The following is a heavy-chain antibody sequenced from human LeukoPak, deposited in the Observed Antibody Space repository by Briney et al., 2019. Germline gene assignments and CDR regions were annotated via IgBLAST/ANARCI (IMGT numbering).Heavy chain of an antibody. CDR1: GFTFSVYF. J-gene: IGHJ3*02. CDR3: ANTMADAFDI. CDR2: ISGSGSTI. Sequence: GGSLRLSCAASGFTFSVYFMTWIRQAPGKGLEWVSYISGSGSTIYYADSVKGRFTISRDNAKNSLYLQMNSLRAEDTAVYYCANTMADAFDIWGQGTMVTVSS. D-gene: IGHD3-10*01. V-gene: IGHV3-11*04.